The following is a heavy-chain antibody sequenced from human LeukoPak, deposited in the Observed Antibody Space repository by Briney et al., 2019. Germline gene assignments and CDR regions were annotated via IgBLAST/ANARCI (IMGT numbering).Heavy chain of an antibody. CDR1: GFTFSSYA. D-gene: IGHD2-2*01. CDR2: ISSSSSTI. J-gene: IGHJ4*02. CDR3: ARDGRYCSSTSCYFDY. V-gene: IGHV3-48*01. Sequence: PGGSLRLSCAASGFTFSSYAMSWVRQAPGKGLEWVSHISSSSSTIYYADSVKGRFTISRDNAKNSLYLQMNSLRAEDTAVYYCARDGRYCSSTSCYFDYWGQGTLVTVSS.